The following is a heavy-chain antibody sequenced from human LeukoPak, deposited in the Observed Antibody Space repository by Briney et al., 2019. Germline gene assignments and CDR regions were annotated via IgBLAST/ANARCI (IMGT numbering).Heavy chain of an antibody. J-gene: IGHJ4*02. CDR1: GFTFSSYA. CDR3: PRDYGGSYSRTEYYFHY. CDR2: ISGSGGGT. Sequence: SGGSLILSCAASGFTFSSYAMSWVRQAPGKGLEWVTAISGSGGGTYYADSVKGRFTISRDNSKTTMYLQMNSLRAGNTPVYYCPRDYGGSYSRTEYYFHYWGQGTLVTVSS. D-gene: IGHD1-26*01. V-gene: IGHV3-23*01.